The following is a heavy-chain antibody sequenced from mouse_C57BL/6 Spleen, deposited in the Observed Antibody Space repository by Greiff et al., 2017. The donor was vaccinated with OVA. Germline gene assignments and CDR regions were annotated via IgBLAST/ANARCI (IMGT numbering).Heavy chain of an antibody. Sequence: EVKLVESGGDLVKPGGSLKLSCAASGFTFSSYGMSWVRQTPDKRLEWVATISSGGSYTYYPDSVKGRFTISRDNAKNTLYLQMGSLKSEDTAMYYCARQGYDYWGQGTTLTVSS. V-gene: IGHV5-6*02. CDR3: ARQGYDY. J-gene: IGHJ2*01. CDR1: GFTFSSYG. CDR2: ISSGGSYT.